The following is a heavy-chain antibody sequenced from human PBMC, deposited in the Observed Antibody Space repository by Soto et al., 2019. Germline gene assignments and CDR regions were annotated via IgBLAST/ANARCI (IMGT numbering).Heavy chain of an antibody. CDR3: ARDGPKGWFDP. V-gene: IGHV1-69*04. CDR2: IIPILGIA. J-gene: IGHJ5*02. Sequence: SVKVYCKASGGTFSSYTISWVRQAPGQGLEWMGRIIPILGIANYAQKFQGRVTITADKSTSTAYMELSSLRSEDTAVYYCARDGPKGWFDPWGQGTLVTVSS. CDR1: GGTFSSYT.